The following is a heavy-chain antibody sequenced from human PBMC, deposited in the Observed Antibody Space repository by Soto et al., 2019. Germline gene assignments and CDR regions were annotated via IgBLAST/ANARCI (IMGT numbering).Heavy chain of an antibody. D-gene: IGHD6-13*01. CDR1: GYTFASSG. CDR2: ISTYNGDS. CDR3: ARDLRSSIEEYFDS. Sequence: QVQLVQSGAEVKKPGASVKVSCKASGYTFASSGISWVRQAPGQGLEWMAWISTYNGDSNYAPKRQGRVTVTTDTSTSTVFLELRSLRSDDTAVYYCARDLRSSIEEYFDSWGQGTLVTVSS. J-gene: IGHJ4*02. V-gene: IGHV1-18*01.